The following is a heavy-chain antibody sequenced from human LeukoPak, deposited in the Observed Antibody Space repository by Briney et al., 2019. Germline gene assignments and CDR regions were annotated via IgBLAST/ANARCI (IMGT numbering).Heavy chain of an antibody. D-gene: IGHD4-23*01. J-gene: IGHJ6*03. CDR1: GGTFSSYA. Sequence: GASVKVSCKASGGTFSSYAISWVRQAPGQGLEWMGGIIPIFGTANYAQKFQGRVTITADESTSTAYMELSSLRSEDTAVYYCARGRSKGPPGGNLGYYYYYMDVWGKGTTVTISS. V-gene: IGHV1-69*13. CDR3: ARGRSKGPPGGNLGYYYYYMDV. CDR2: IIPIFGTA.